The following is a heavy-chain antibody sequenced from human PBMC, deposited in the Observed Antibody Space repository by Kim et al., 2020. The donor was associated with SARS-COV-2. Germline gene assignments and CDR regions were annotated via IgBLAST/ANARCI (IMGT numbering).Heavy chain of an antibody. D-gene: IGHD3-22*01. CDR1: GFTFSSYA. Sequence: GGSLRLSCAASGFTFSSYAMNWVRQAPGKGLEWVSTVSGSDDSTYYADSVKGRFTISRDNSKNTLYLQMNSLRAEDTAVYYCAKGFDSSGYRPSCFHYWGQGTLVTVSS. CDR2: VSGSDDST. J-gene: IGHJ4*02. V-gene: IGHV3-23*01. CDR3: AKGFDSSGYRPSCFHY.